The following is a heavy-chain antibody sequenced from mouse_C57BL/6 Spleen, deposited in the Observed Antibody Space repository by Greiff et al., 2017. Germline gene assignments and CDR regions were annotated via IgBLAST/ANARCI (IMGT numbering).Heavy chain of an antibody. Sequence: QVQLQQPGTELVRPGASVKLSCKASGYTFTSYWMHWVKQRPGQGLEWIGNINPSNGSTNYTEKFKSKATLTVDKSSSTAYMQLSSLTSEDSAVYSGARTSTAVAAYYFGDWGPGTTLTVAS. J-gene: IGHJ2*01. CDR1: GYTFTSYW. V-gene: IGHV1-53*01. CDR3: ARTSTAVAAYYFGD. D-gene: IGHD1-1*01. CDR2: INPSNGST.